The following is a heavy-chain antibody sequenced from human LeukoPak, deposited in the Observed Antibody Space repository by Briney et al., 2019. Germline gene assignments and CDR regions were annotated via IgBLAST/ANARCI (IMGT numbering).Heavy chain of an antibody. D-gene: IGHD3-16*01. CDR2: INWNRGGI. Sequence: GGSLRLSCAASGFTFDDYAMHWVRQPPGKGLEWVSGINWNRGGIGYGDSVKGRFTISRDNAKNSLYLQMNSLRAEDTAVYYCARAVRGRWLPRLGYYFDYWGQGTLVTVSS. CDR1: GFTFDDYA. J-gene: IGHJ4*02. V-gene: IGHV3-9*01. CDR3: ARAVRGRWLPRLGYYFDY.